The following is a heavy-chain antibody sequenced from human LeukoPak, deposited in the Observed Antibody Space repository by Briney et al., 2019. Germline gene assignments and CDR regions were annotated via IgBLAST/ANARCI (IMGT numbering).Heavy chain of an antibody. CDR1: GFIFSSYS. V-gene: IGHV3-21*01. J-gene: IGHJ3*02. CDR2: ISSSSSYI. Sequence: PGGSLRLFCAACGFIFSSYSLNWVREAPGRGLEWVSSISSSSSYIYYADSVKGRFTISRDNAKNSLYLQMNSLRAEDTAVYYCAREGTRQDIVVVPAAQKDAFDIWGQGTMVTVSS. CDR3: AREGTRQDIVVVPAAQKDAFDI. D-gene: IGHD2-2*01.